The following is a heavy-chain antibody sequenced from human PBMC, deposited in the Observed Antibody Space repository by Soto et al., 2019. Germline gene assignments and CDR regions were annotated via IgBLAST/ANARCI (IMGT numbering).Heavy chain of an antibody. D-gene: IGHD3-10*01. V-gene: IGHV3-23*01. CDR3: AKDTTMVRGKLIDYYYYGMDV. CDR1: GFTFSSYA. Sequence: GGSLRLSCAASGFTFSSYAMSWVRQAPGKGLEWVSAISGSGGSTYYADSVKGRFTISRDNSKNTLYLQMNSLRAEDTAVYYCAKDTTMVRGKLIDYYYYGMDVWGQGTTVTV. J-gene: IGHJ6*02. CDR2: ISGSGGST.